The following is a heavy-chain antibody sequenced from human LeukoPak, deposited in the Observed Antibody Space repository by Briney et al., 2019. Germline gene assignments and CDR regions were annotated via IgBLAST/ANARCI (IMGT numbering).Heavy chain of an antibody. D-gene: IGHD3-10*01. CDR3: AGSFSAMPFAS. CDR2: INPKSGNG. J-gene: IGHJ4*02. CDR1: GYTLISYD. V-gene: IGHV1-8*01. Sequence: AAVRVSCKASGYTLISYDINWVRQAPGQGLEWMGWINPKSGNGAYAQKFQGRVTFTKDTSMTTAYMDLSSLRSEDTAMYYCAGSFSAMPFASWGQGTLVTVSS.